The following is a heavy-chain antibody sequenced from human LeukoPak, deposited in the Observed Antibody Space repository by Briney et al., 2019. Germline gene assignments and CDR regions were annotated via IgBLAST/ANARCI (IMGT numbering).Heavy chain of an antibody. CDR3: ARILNTAMVRRRFDY. CDR1: GYTFTGYY. D-gene: IGHD5-18*01. V-gene: IGHV1-2*02. Sequence: ASVKVSCKASGYTFTGYYMHWVRQAPGQGLEWMGWINPNSGGTNYAQKFQGRVTMTRDTSISTAYMELSRLRSDDTAVYYCARILNTAMVRRRFDYWGQGTLVTVSS. J-gene: IGHJ4*02. CDR2: INPNSGGT.